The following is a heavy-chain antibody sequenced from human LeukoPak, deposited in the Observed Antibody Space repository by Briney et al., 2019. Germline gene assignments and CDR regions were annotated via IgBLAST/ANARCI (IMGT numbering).Heavy chain of an antibody. CDR3: ARDGGDH. D-gene: IGHD3-16*01. V-gene: IGHV3-30*04. CDR2: ISYDGSNK. CDR1: GFTFSSYA. Sequence: PGGSLRLSCAASGFTFSSYAMHWVRQAPGKGLEWVAVISYDGSNKYYADSVKGRFTISRDNSKNTLYLQMNSLRDEDTAVYYCARDGGDHWGQGTLVTVSS. J-gene: IGHJ4*02.